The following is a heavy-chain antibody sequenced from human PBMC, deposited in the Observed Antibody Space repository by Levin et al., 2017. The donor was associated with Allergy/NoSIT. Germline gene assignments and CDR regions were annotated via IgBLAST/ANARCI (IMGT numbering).Heavy chain of an antibody. CDR2: INPSGGST. CDR1: GYTFTSYY. Sequence: GESLKISCKASGYTFTSYYMHWVRQAPGQGLEWMGIINPSGGSTFYAQKFQVRVTMTRDTSTNTVYMELSSLRSEDTAVYYCARARERFRGRGEILWFSKPDAFDIWGQGTMVTVSS. D-gene: IGHD3-10*01. J-gene: IGHJ3*02. CDR3: ARARERFRGRGEILWFSKPDAFDI. V-gene: IGHV1-46*01.